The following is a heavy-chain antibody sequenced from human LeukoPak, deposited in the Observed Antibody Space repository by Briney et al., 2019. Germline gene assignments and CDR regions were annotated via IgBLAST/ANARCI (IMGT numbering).Heavy chain of an antibody. CDR3: ARANGIAAAGRKGYYYYYYMDV. V-gene: IGHV1-2*02. J-gene: IGHJ6*03. CDR1: GYTFIAYY. Sequence: APVKVSCKASGYTFIAYYMHWVRQAPGQGLEWMRWINPNSGGTNYAQKFQGRVTMTRDTSISTAYVELSRLRSDDTAVYYCARANGIAAAGRKGYYYYYYMDVWGKGTTVTVSS. CDR2: INPNSGGT. D-gene: IGHD6-13*01.